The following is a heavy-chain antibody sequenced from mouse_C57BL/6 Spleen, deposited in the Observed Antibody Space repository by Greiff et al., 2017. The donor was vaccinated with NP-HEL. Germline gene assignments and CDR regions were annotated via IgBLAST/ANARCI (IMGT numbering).Heavy chain of an antibody. CDR3: ARDGNYFFYY. CDR2: IYPGSGST. CDR1: GYTFTSYW. Sequence: VQLQQPGAELVKPGASVKMSCKASGYTFTSYWITWVKQRPGQGLEWIGDIYPGSGSTNYNEKFKSKATLTVDTSSSTDYMQLSSLTSEDSAFYYCARDGNYFFYYWGQGTTLTVSS. V-gene: IGHV1-55*01. D-gene: IGHD2-1*01. J-gene: IGHJ2*01.